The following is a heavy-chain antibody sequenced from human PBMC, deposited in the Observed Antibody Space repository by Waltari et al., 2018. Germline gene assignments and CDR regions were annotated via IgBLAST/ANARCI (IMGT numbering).Heavy chain of an antibody. CDR1: GYTFTSYA. CDR3: ARLGLIAARFDY. D-gene: IGHD6-6*01. CDR2: INAGNGNT. V-gene: IGHV1-3*01. Sequence: QVQLVQSGAEVKKPGASVKVSCKASGYTFTSYAMHWVRQAPGQRLEWMGWINAGNGNTKDSRKFQGRVTITRDTSASTAYMELSSLRSEDTAVYYCARLGLIAARFDYWGQGTLVTVSS. J-gene: IGHJ4*02.